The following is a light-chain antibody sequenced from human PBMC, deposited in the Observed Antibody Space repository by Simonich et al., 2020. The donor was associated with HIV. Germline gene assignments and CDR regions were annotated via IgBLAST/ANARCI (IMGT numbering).Light chain of an antibody. CDR1: QSVSSNY. V-gene: IGKV3-20*01. CDR3: QQYGSSPPMYT. CDR2: AAS. J-gene: IGKJ2*01. Sequence: EIVLTQSPGTLSLSPGERATLSCRASQSVSSNYLACYQQKPGLAPRLLIYAASSRAAGIPDRFSGSWSGTDFTLTISRLEPEDFAVYYCQQYGSSPPMYTFGQGTKLEIK.